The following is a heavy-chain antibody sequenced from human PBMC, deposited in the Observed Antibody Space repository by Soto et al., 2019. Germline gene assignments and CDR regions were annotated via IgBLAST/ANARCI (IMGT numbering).Heavy chain of an antibody. Sequence: GGSLRLSCAASGFTFSNYAMSWVRQAPGKGLEWVSSIRGSGGRSYYADSVKGRFTTSRDNSKNTLYLQMNSLRAEDTAVYYCAKDIFRAYGDYDVHDAFDIWGQGTMVTVSS. CDR2: IRGSGGRS. CDR1: GFTFSNYA. V-gene: IGHV3-23*01. D-gene: IGHD4-17*01. CDR3: AKDIFRAYGDYDVHDAFDI. J-gene: IGHJ3*02.